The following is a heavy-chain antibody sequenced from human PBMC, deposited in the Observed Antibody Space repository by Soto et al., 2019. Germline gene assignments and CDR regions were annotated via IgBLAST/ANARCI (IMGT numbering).Heavy chain of an antibody. J-gene: IGHJ6*02. CDR2: FYYSENT. Sequence: SGTLSITCSVSGGSISSKSYSCGWIRLPPGKGLEWIGTFYYSENTYYNPSLKSRVTISVHTSKNQFSLKLSSVTAADTAVYYCAKLSGYCSGNSCHGDYAMDVWVQGTTVT. V-gene: IGHV4-39*01. CDR1: GGSISSKSYS. D-gene: IGHD2-2*01. CDR3: AKLSGYCSGNSCHGDYAMDV.